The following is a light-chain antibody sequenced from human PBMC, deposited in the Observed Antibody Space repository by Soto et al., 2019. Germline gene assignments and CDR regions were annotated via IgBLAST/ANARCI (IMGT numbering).Light chain of an antibody. CDR1: QSVSSSY. J-gene: IGKJ4*01. V-gene: IGKV3-20*01. Sequence: EIVLTQSPGTLSLSPGERATLSFSASQSVSSSYLAWFQQKPGQAPRLLIYDASSRATAIPDRFSGSGSGTDFTLTISRLEPEDFAVYYCQQYGNSPLTFGGGTKVDIK. CDR3: QQYGNSPLT. CDR2: DAS.